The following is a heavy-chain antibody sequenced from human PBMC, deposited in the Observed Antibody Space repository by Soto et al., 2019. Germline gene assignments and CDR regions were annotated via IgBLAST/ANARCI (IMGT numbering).Heavy chain of an antibody. CDR1: GGSISSYY. D-gene: IGHD2-15*01. Sequence: XXTLSLPFTVSGGSISSYYWGWILQPPGKGLEWIGYIYYSGSTNYNPALKSRVTISVDTSKNQFSLKLSSVTAADTAAYYCARIWLSGGPFDYWGQGTLVTVSS. V-gene: IGHV4-59*01. CDR2: IYYSGST. J-gene: IGHJ4*02. CDR3: ARIWLSGGPFDY.